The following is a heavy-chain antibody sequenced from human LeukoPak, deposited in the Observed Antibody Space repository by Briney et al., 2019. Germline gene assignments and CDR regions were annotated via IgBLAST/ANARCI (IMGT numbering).Heavy chain of an antibody. J-gene: IGHJ6*02. CDR1: GVTFSSYW. CDR3: ARGDGMDV. CDR2: INSDGSAI. Sequence: GGSLRFSCVASGVTFSSYWMHWVRQAPGKGLVWVSHINSDGSAIYYADSVKGRFTISRDNAKNTLFLQMNSLRVEDTAVYYCARGDGMDVWGQGTTVTVSS. V-gene: IGHV3-74*01.